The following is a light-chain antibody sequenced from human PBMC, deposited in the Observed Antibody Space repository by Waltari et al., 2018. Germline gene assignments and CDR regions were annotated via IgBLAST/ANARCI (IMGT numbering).Light chain of an antibody. V-gene: IGKV1-5*03. CDR3: QHYNNYPVA. J-gene: IGKJ2*01. CDR1: QSISIW. Sequence: DIQMTQSPSNLSASVGDRVTITCRASQSISIWLAWYQQKPGKAPKLLISKPFSLESGVPSRFSGSGSGTEFTLTISNLQPDDFATYYCQHYNNYPVAFGQGTKLEI. CDR2: KPF.